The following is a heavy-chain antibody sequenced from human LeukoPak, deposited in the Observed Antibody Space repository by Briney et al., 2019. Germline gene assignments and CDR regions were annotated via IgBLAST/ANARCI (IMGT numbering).Heavy chain of an antibody. CDR2: VDPENGET. J-gene: IGHJ4*02. CDR3: ATAVPYD. CDR1: GYTFLDYY. D-gene: IGHD6-19*01. Sequence: ASVKISCKASGYTFLDYYIQWVTQTPGKGLEWMGRVDPENGETIYAEKFQGRVTINVDTSIDTAYLEMANLRSEDTAVYYCATAVPYDWGQGTLVIVSS. V-gene: IGHV1-69-2*01.